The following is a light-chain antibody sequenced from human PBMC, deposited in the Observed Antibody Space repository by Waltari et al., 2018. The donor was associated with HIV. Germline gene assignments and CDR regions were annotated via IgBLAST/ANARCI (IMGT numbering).Light chain of an antibody. CDR2: EHY. V-gene: IGLV6-57*03. CDR3: QSFDTDNHWV. J-gene: IGLJ3*02. Sequence: NFMLTQPHSVSESPGKTVTISCTRSRGSGAINCVPWFPQHPGSAPTTILYEHYQRPSGVPDRFSGIIDKSSNSASLTISGVKTEDEADYYCQSFDTDNHWVFGGGTRLTVL. CDR1: RGSGAINC.